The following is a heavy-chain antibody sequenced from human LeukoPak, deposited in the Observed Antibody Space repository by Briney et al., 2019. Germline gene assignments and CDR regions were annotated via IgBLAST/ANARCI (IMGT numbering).Heavy chain of an antibody. CDR1: GYTFNTYG. Sequence: ASVKVSCKPSGYTFNTYGIIWVRQAPGPGLEWMGGISAYNGDTTYPQKLQGRLTLTTDASTSTAYMELRSLRSDDTAVYYCARESTGGSLEVDYWGQGPLVTVSS. D-gene: IGHD2-8*02. CDR3: ARESTGGSLEVDY. CDR2: ISAYNGDT. V-gene: IGHV1-18*01. J-gene: IGHJ4*02.